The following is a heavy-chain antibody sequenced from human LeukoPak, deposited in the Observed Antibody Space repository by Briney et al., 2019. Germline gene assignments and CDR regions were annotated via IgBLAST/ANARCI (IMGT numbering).Heavy chain of an antibody. D-gene: IGHD1-26*01. CDR1: GYTFTSYG. CDR2: ISAYNGNT. J-gene: IGHJ6*02. Sequence: ASVKVSCKASGYTFTSYGISWVRQAPGQGLEWMGWISAYNGNTNYAQKLQGRVTMTTDTSTSTAYMGLRSLRSDDPAVYYCASGSSDKGYYYGMDVWGQGTTVTVSS. CDR3: ASGSSDKGYYYGMDV. V-gene: IGHV1-18*01.